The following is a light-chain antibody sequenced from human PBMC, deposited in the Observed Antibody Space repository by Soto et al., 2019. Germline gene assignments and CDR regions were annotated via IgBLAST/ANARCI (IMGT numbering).Light chain of an antibody. J-gene: IGLJ2*01. Sequence: QSALTQPASVSGSPGQSITISCTGTSSDVGAYSYVSWYQQHPGKAPKLIVYEVSSRPSGVSSRFSRSNSGNTASLPISGLQAEDEADYYCSSFDRRGNRVIGGGTKLTVL. CDR2: EVS. CDR1: SSDVGAYSY. CDR3: SSFDRRGNRV. V-gene: IGLV2-14*01.